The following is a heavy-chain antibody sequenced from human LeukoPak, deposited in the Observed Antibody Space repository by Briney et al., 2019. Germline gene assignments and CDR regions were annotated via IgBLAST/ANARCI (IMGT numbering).Heavy chain of an antibody. CDR1: GGSFIGYY. J-gene: IGHJ4*02. Sequence: SETLSLTCAVYGGSFIGYYWSWIRQPPGKGLEWIGEISHGGITHYNPSLKSRVTISVDTSKNQFSLKLSSVTAADTAVYYCARGGVDYGGVGVYFDYWGQGILVTVSS. D-gene: IGHD4-23*01. CDR3: ARGGVDYGGVGVYFDY. CDR2: ISHGGIT. V-gene: IGHV4-34*01.